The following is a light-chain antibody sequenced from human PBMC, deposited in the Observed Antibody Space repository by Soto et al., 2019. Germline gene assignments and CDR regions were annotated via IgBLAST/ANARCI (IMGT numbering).Light chain of an antibody. J-gene: IGKJ1*01. CDR1: QSVDSR. Sequence: QMTQSPSTLSASIGDRVTITCRASQSVDSRLAWYQQKPGKAPKLLVYDASTLETGVPSRFSGSGSGAEFTLTITGLQPEDIATYSCQHYDSFWSFGQGT. CDR2: DAS. V-gene: IGKV1-5*01. CDR3: QHYDSFWS.